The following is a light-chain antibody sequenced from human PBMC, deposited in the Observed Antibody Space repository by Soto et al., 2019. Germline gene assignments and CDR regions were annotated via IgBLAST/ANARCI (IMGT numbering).Light chain of an antibody. CDR3: SSYTGSSTPNVV. J-gene: IGLJ2*01. CDR1: SSDVGGYNY. Sequence: QSALTQPASVSGSPGQSITISCTGTSSDVGGYNYVSWYQQHPGKAPKLMIYEVSNRPSGVSNRFSGSKSGNTASLTISGLQAEDEADYYCSSYTGSSTPNVVFGGGTKLTVL. CDR2: EVS. V-gene: IGLV2-14*01.